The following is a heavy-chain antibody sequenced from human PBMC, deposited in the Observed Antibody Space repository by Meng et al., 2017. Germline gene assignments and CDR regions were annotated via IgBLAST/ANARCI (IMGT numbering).Heavy chain of an antibody. Sequence: EVELVESGGGLVQSGGSPGLSCTASGFTFRNYWMHWVRQGPGKGLVWVSRIKPDGTMTVYADSVKGRFTISRDNAKNTLYLQMNSLRSDDTAVYYCARSDWFDPWGQGTVVTVSS. CDR3: ARSDWFDP. CDR1: GFTFRNYW. J-gene: IGHJ5*02. CDR2: IKPDGTMT. V-gene: IGHV3-74*01.